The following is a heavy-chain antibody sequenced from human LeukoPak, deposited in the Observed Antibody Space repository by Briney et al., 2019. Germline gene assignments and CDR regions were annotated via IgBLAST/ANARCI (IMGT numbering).Heavy chain of an antibody. V-gene: IGHV5-51*01. CDR1: GNSFTSYW. CDR3: ARTSGLVGARTGWDYFDY. Sequence: GESLKISCKGSGNSFTSYWIGWVRQMPGKGLEWMGIIYPDDSDTRYSPSFKGQVTISADKSISTAYLQWSSLKASDTAVYYCARTSGLVGARTGWDYFDYWGQGTLVTVSS. D-gene: IGHD1-26*01. J-gene: IGHJ4*02. CDR2: IYPDDSDT.